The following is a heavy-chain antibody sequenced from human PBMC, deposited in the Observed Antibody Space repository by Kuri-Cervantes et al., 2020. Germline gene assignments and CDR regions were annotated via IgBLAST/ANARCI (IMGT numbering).Heavy chain of an antibody. J-gene: IGHJ4*02. CDR3: ARGRGSWYSGYFDY. CDR2: INHSGST. V-gene: IGHV4-34*01. CDR1: GESFSAYY. D-gene: IGHD6-13*01. Sequence: SETLSLTCAVYGESFSAYYWSWIRQAPGKGLEWIGEINHSGSTNYNPSLKSRVTISVDTSKNQFSLKLSSVTAADTAVYYCARGRGSWYSGYFDYWGQGTLVTVSS.